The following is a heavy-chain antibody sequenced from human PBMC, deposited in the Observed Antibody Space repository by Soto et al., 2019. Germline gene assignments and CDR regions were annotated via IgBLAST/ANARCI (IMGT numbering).Heavy chain of an antibody. J-gene: IGHJ5*02. Sequence: SETLSLTCTVSGGSISSGGYYWSWIRQHPGKGLEWIGYIYYSGSTYYNPSLKSRVTISVDTSKNQFSLKLSSVTAADTAVYYCATEIGGRGQEGGWFDPWGQGTLVTVSS. CDR1: GGSISSGGYY. D-gene: IGHD2-15*01. CDR2: IYYSGST. V-gene: IGHV4-31*03. CDR3: ATEIGGRGQEGGWFDP.